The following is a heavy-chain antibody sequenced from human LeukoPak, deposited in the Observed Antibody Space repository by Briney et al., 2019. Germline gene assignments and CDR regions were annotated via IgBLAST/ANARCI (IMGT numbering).Heavy chain of an antibody. Sequence: GRSLRLSCAASGFTFSSYAMHWVRLAPGKGLEWVAVISYDGSNKYYADSVKGRFTISRDNSKNTLYLQMNSLRAEDTAVYYCARDRGGVYCSSTSCYYDAFDIWGQGTMVTVSS. D-gene: IGHD2-2*01. CDR1: GFTFSSYA. CDR3: ARDRGGVYCSSTSCYYDAFDI. V-gene: IGHV3-30-3*01. J-gene: IGHJ3*02. CDR2: ISYDGSNK.